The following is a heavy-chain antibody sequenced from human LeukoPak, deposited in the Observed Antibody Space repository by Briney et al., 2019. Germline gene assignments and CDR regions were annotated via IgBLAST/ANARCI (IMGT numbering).Heavy chain of an antibody. CDR3: AKGGRITIFGVTPNRNNWFDP. CDR2: ISGSGGST. V-gene: IGHV3-23*01. Sequence: PGGSLRLSCAASGFTFSSYAMSWVCQAPGKGLEWVSAISGSGGSTYYADSVKGRFTISRDNSKNTLYLQMNSLRAEDTAVYYCAKGGRITIFGVTPNRNNWFDPWGQGTLVTVSS. CDR1: GFTFSSYA. D-gene: IGHD3-3*01. J-gene: IGHJ5*02.